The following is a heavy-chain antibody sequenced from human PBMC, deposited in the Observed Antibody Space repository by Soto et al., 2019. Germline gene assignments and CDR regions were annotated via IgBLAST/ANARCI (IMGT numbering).Heavy chain of an antibody. CDR1: GFTFGDYA. D-gene: IGHD3-10*01. Sequence: GGSLRLSCTASGFTFGDYAMSWFRQAPGKGLEWVSYITSGSSTIHYADSVKGRFTISRDNAKNSVFLQMNSLRVEDTAVYYCVRDAGSLGYWGQGTLVTVSS. V-gene: IGHV3-48*01. J-gene: IGHJ4*02. CDR3: VRDAGSLGY. CDR2: ITSGSSTI.